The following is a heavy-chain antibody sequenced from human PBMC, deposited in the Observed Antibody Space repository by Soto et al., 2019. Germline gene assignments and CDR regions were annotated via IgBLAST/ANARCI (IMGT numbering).Heavy chain of an antibody. V-gene: IGHV4-31*03. CDR1: GGSISSGGYY. CDR2: IYYSGST. CDR3: ARVQLPPSYDFWSGYAPHYYYMDV. D-gene: IGHD3-3*01. J-gene: IGHJ6*03. Sequence: PSETLSLTCTVSGGSISSGGYYWSWIRQHPGKGLEWIGHIYYSGSTYYNPSLKSRVTISVDTSKNQFSLKLSSVTAADTAVYYCARVQLPPSYDFWSGYAPHYYYMDVWGKGTTVTVS.